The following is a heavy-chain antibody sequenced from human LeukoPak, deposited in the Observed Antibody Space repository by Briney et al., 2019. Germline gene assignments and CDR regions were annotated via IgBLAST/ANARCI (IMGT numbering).Heavy chain of an antibody. V-gene: IGHV1-18*01. J-gene: IGHJ4*02. CDR1: GYTFTSYC. Sequence: GSVKVSCTASGYTFTSYCISWVRQAPGQGLEWMGWIRAYNGNKNYEEKLQGRLTMTTDTTTNKAYMQLMSLRTDDTAVDYCARRATMIVVPPDNRGQGALVTVSS. D-gene: IGHD3-22*01. CDR2: IRAYNGNK. CDR3: ARRATMIVVPPDN.